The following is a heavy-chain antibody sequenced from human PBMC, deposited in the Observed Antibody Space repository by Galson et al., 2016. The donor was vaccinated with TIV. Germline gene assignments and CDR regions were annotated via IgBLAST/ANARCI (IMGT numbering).Heavy chain of an antibody. CDR3: TKDSSLSVVVTAKGFDY. D-gene: IGHD2-21*02. J-gene: IGHJ4*02. V-gene: IGHV3-30*02. CDR2: LRYDGSNK. Sequence: SLRLSCAASGFTFSSYGMHWVRQAPGKGLEWVAFLRYDGSNKYYGDSVKGRFTISRDNSKNTLYLQMNSLRAEDTAVYYCTKDSSLSVVVTAKGFDYWGQGTLVTVSS. CDR1: GFTFSSYG.